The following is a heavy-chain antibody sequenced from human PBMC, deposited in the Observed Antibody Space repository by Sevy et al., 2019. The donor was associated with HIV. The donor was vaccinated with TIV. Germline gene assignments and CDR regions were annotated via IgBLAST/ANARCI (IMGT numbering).Heavy chain of an antibody. V-gene: IGHV3-74*01. CDR1: GFPFSSHW. CDR2: INSDDTSI. Sequence: GGSLRLSCEASGFPFSSHWMHWVRQGPGQGLVWVSGINSDDTSIPYADSVKGRFTISRDNVKNTLYLQMSSLRAEDTALYYCARGSRVAFDYWGQGTLVTVSS. J-gene: IGHJ4*02. CDR3: ARGSRVAFDY.